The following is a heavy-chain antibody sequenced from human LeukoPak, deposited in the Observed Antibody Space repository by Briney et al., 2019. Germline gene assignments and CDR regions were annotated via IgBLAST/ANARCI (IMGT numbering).Heavy chain of an antibody. Sequence: GASVKVSCKASGYTFTSYGISWVRQAPGQGLEWMGWISAYNGNTNYAQKLQGRVTMTRDTSTSTVYMELSSLRSEGTAVYYCARGGDEYYYDSSGYSPTDYWGQGTLVTVSS. V-gene: IGHV1-18*01. CDR3: ARGGDEYYYDSSGYSPTDY. D-gene: IGHD3-22*01. CDR1: GYTFTSYG. J-gene: IGHJ4*02. CDR2: ISAYNGNT.